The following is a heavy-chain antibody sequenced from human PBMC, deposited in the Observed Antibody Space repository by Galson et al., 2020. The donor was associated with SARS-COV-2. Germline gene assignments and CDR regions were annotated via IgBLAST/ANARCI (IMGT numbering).Heavy chain of an antibody. Sequence: SETLSLTCTVSGGSISSSSYYWGWIRQPPGEGLEWIGSIYYSESNYYNPSLTSRVTMSEDTSKNQFSLKLSSVTAADTAVYYCARQILTGYYSFYYFDYWGQGTLVTVSS. CDR1: GGSISSSSYY. J-gene: IGHJ4*02. D-gene: IGHD3-9*01. V-gene: IGHV4-39*01. CDR2: IYYSESN. CDR3: ARQILTGYYSFYYFDY.